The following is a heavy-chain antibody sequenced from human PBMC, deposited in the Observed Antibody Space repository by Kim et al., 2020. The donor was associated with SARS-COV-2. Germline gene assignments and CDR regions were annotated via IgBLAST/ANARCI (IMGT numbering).Heavy chain of an antibody. CDR1: GGSISSGGYS. V-gene: IGHV4-30-2*01. CDR3: ARGLARGSSTSCYIGWRCPTPRFDP. Sequence: SETLSLTCAVSGGSISSGGYSWSWIRQPPGKGLEWIGYIYHSGSTYYNPSLKSRVTISVDRSKNQFSLKLSSVTAADTAVYYCARGLARGSSTSCYIGWRCPTPRFDPWGQGTLVTVSS. D-gene: IGHD2-2*02. CDR2: IYHSGST. J-gene: IGHJ5*02.